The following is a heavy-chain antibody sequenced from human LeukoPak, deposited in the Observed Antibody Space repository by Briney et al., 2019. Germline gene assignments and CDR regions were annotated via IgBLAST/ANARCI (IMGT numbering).Heavy chain of an antibody. D-gene: IGHD3-22*01. Sequence: SETLSLTCTVSGGSISSSSYYWGWIRQPPGKGLEWIGSIYYSGSTYYNPSLKSRVTISVDTSKNPFSMKLSSVTAANTAVYYCAREAYYYDSSGYYYPTSFDYWGQGTLVTASS. CDR2: IYYSGST. CDR3: AREAYYYDSSGYYYPTSFDY. J-gene: IGHJ4*02. CDR1: GGSISSSSYY. V-gene: IGHV4-39*07.